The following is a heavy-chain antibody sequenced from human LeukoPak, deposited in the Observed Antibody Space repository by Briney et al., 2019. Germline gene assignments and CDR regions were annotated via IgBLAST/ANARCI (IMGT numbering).Heavy chain of an antibody. V-gene: IGHV3-48*01. CDR3: AAIRLWFGPGAFDI. CDR2: ISSSSSTI. D-gene: IGHD3-10*01. Sequence: GGSLRLSCAASGFTFSSYSMNWVRQAPGTGLEWVSYISSSSSTIYYADSVKGRFTISRDNAKNSLYLQMNSLRAEDTAVYYCAAIRLWFGPGAFDIWGQGTMVTVSS. J-gene: IGHJ3*02. CDR1: GFTFSSYS.